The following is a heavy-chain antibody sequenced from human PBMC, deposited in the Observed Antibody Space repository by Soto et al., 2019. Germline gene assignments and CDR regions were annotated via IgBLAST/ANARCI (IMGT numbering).Heavy chain of an antibody. CDR2: IYYSGST. Sequence: QLQLQESGPGLVKPSETLSLTCTVSGGSISSSSYYWGWIRQPPGKGLEWIGSIYYSGSTYYNPSLKSRVTISVDTSKNQFSLKLSSVTAADTAVYYCARGPIFGTGDFQSYFDYWGQGTLVTVSS. V-gene: IGHV4-39*01. CDR3: ARGPIFGTGDFQSYFDY. J-gene: IGHJ4*02. CDR1: GGSISSSSYY. D-gene: IGHD3-3*01.